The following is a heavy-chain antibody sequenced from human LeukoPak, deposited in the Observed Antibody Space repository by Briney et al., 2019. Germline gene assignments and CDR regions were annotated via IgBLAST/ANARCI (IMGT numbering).Heavy chain of an antibody. Sequence: ASVKVSCKASGYTFTSYYMHWVRQAPGQGLEWMGIINPSGGSTSYAQKFQGRVTMTRDTFTSTVYMELSSLRSEDTAVYYCARALPYCSGGSCYLDYWGQGTLVTVSS. CDR2: INPSGGST. D-gene: IGHD2-15*01. J-gene: IGHJ4*02. CDR3: ARALPYCSGGSCYLDY. V-gene: IGHV1-46*01. CDR1: GYTFTSYY.